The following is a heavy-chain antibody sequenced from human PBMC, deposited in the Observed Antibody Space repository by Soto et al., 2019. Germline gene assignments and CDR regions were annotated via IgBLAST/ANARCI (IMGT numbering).Heavy chain of an antibody. V-gene: IGHV4-39*01. J-gene: IGHJ4*02. D-gene: IGHD3-22*01. CDR1: GGSISSSSYY. Sequence: SETLSLTCTVSGGSISSSSYYWGWIRQPPGKGLEWIGSIYYSGSTYYNQSLKSRVTISVDTSKNQFSLKLSSVTAADTAVYYCAGASSGYYYAFDYWGQGTLVTVSS. CDR2: IYYSGST. CDR3: AGASSGYYYAFDY.